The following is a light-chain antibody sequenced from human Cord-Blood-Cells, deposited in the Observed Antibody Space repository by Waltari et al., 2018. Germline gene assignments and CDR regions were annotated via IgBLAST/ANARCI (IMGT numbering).Light chain of an antibody. J-gene: IGKJ1*01. CDR2: WAS. CDR1: QSVLYSSNNKNY. CDR3: QQYYSTPWT. Sequence: DIVMTQSPDSLAVSLGERATINLKFSQSVLYSSNNKNYLAWYQQKPGQPPKLLIYWASTRESGVPDRFSGSGSGTDFTLTISSLQAEDVAVYYCQQYYSTPWTFGQGTKVEIK. V-gene: IGKV4-1*01.